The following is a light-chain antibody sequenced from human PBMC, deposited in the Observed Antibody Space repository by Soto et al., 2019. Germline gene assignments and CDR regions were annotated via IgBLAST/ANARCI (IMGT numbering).Light chain of an antibody. CDR3: KQYASSPLT. Sequence: EIVLTQSPGTLSLSPGERATLSCRASQTVGNNYLAWYQQKPGQTPRLLIHGASNRATGIPDRISGSGSGTDFTLFISRLEPEDFAVYSCKQYASSPLTFGGGTKVEIK. CDR2: GAS. CDR1: QTVGNNY. J-gene: IGKJ4*01. V-gene: IGKV3-20*01.